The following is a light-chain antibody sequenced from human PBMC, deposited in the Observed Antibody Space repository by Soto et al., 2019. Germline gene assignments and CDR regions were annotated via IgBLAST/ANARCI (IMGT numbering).Light chain of an antibody. CDR1: QSVSSN. V-gene: IGKV3-15*01. J-gene: IGKJ3*01. Sequence: EIVMTQSPATLSVSPGERATLSCRASQSVSSNLAWYQQKPGQAPRLLIYGASTRATGIPARFSGSGSATEFTLTISSLQAEDFAVEYCEHYNNWLPFTFGPGTKVDIK. CDR2: GAS. CDR3: EHYNNWLPFT.